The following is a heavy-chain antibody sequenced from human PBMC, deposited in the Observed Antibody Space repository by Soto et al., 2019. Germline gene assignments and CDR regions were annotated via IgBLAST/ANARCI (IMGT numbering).Heavy chain of an antibody. CDR3: ARDRIQLLGYFDY. V-gene: IGHV3-33*01. CDR2: IWYDGSNK. Sequence: QVQLVESGGGVVQPGRSLRLSCAASGFTFSSYGMHWVRQAPGKGLEWVAVIWYDGSNKYYADSVKGRFTISRDNSKNTLYLQMNSLRAEDTAVYYCARDRIQLLGYFDYWGQGTLVTVSS. D-gene: IGHD5-18*01. CDR1: GFTFSSYG. J-gene: IGHJ4*02.